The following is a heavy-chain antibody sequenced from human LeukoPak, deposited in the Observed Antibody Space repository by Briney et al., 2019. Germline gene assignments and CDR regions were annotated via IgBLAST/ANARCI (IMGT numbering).Heavy chain of an antibody. CDR3: ARADSIVVVPAASWLDP. V-gene: IGHV3-15*01. J-gene: IGHJ5*02. CDR2: IKSKTDGGTT. D-gene: IGHD2-2*01. CDR1: GFTFSNAW. Sequence: GGSLRLSCAASGFTFSNAWMSWARQAPGKGLEWVGRIKSKTDGGTTDYAAPVKGRFTISRDDSKNTLYLQMNSLKTEDTAVYYCARADSIVVVPAASWLDPWGQGTLVTVSS.